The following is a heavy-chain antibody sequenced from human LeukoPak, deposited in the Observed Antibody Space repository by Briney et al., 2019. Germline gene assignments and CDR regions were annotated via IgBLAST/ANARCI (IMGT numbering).Heavy chain of an antibody. V-gene: IGHV4-4*07. CDR1: GGSISRYY. D-gene: IGHD3-10*01. J-gene: IGHJ5*02. Sequence: SETLSLTCTVSGGSISRYYLSWIRQPAGKGLEWIGRIHNRGSTNYNPSLKSRVTMSVDTSKNQFSLKLSSVTAADTAVYCCARDRYYYDSGSYNWFDPWGQGTLVTVSS. CDR2: IHNRGST. CDR3: ARDRYYYDSGSYNWFDP.